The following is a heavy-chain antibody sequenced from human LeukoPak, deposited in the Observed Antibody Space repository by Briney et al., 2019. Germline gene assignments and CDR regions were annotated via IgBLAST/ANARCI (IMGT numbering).Heavy chain of an antibody. V-gene: IGHV4-4*07. D-gene: IGHD4-17*01. Sequence: SETLSLTCTVSGGSISSYYWSWIRQPAGKGLEWIGRIYTSGSTNYNPSLKSRVTMSVDTSKNQFSLQLSSVTAADTAVYYCARGFTVTTWAYYYYYMDVWGKGTTVTVSS. CDR1: GGSISSYY. J-gene: IGHJ6*03. CDR3: ARGFTVTTWAYYYYYMDV. CDR2: IYTSGST.